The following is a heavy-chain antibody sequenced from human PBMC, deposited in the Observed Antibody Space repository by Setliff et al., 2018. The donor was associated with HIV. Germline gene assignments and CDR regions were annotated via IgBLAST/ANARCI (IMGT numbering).Heavy chain of an antibody. CDR3: VSGSGYCNKGDCYIGVHRTPDKYYFDS. D-gene: IGHD2-8*01. Sequence: SVKVSCKASGDTFSNYAITWVRQAPGQGLEWMGGINPLFGTTNYAHNFQGRLTITTDQIMSTAYMELTSLRSEDTAVYYCVSGSGYCNKGDCYIGVHRTPDKYYFDSWGQGTLVTVSS. J-gene: IGHJ4*02. CDR2: INPLFGTT. CDR1: GDTFSNYA. V-gene: IGHV1-69*05.